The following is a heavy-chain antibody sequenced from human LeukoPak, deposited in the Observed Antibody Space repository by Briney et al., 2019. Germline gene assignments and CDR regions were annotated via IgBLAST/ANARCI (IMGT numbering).Heavy chain of an antibody. CDR1: GFTFDDYA. CDR2: ISWNSGSI. V-gene: IGHV3-9*03. J-gene: IGHJ4*02. Sequence: PGRSLRLSCAASGFTFDDYAMHWVRQAPGKGLEWVSGISWNSGSIGYADSVKGRFTISRDNAKNSLYLQMNSLRAEDMALYYCAKDGAPDYYDSSGYYDYWGQGTLVTVSS. CDR3: AKDGAPDYYDSSGYYDY. D-gene: IGHD3-22*01.